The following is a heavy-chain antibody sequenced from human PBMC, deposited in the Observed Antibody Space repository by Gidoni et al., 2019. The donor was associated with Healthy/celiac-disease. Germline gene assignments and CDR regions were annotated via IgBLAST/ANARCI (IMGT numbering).Heavy chain of an antibody. J-gene: IGHJ4*02. D-gene: IGHD2-15*01. CDR1: GFTFSSYA. CDR3: ARERGNSVFDY. V-gene: IGHV3-30-3*01. Sequence: QVQLVESGGGVVQPGRSLRLSCAASGFTFSSYAMHWVRQAPGKGLEWVAVISYDGSNKYYADSVKGRFTISRDNSKNTLYLQMNSLRAEDTAVYYCARERGNSVFDYWGQGTLVTVSS. CDR2: ISYDGSNK.